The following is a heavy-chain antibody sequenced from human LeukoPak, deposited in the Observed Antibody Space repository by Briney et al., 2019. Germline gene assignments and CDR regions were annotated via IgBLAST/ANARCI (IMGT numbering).Heavy chain of an antibody. Sequence: GGSLRLSCAASGFTFSSYSMNWARQAPGKGLEWVSSISSSSSYIYYADSVKGRFTISRDNAKNSLYLQMNSLRAEDTAVYYCARGAVAGGYYFDYWGQGTLVTVSS. D-gene: IGHD6-19*01. CDR3: ARGAVAGGYYFDY. V-gene: IGHV3-21*01. J-gene: IGHJ4*02. CDR1: GFTFSSYS. CDR2: ISSSSSYI.